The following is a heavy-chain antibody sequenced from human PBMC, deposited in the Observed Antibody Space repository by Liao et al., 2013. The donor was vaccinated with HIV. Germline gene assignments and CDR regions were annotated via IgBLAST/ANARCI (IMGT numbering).Heavy chain of an antibody. D-gene: IGHD5-24*01. V-gene: IGHV4-59*01. CDR2: FYSSANT. CDR3: ARHNYNYVLYI. J-gene: IGHJ3*02. CDR1: GGSITSYF. Sequence: QVQLQQWGAGLLKPSETLSLTCSVSGGSITSYFWSWIRQPPGKGLEWIGYFYSSANTNYNPSLKSRATISVDTSKNHFSLTLSSVTAADTGIYFCARHNYNYVLYIWGRRDNGHRLF.